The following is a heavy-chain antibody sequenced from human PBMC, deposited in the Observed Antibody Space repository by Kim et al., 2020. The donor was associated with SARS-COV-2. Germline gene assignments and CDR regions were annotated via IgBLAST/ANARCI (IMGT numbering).Heavy chain of an antibody. Sequence: TNYTPSLKGRVTISVDTSKNQFSLKLSSVTAADTAVYYCARRGAVAGFDYWGQGTLVTVSS. J-gene: IGHJ4*02. V-gene: IGHV4-34*01. CDR2: T. D-gene: IGHD6-19*01. CDR3: ARRGAVAGFDY.